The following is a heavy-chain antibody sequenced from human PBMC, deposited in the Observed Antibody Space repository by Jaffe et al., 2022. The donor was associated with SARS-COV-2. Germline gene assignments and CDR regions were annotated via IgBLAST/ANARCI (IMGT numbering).Heavy chain of an antibody. CDR2: IKQDGSEK. J-gene: IGHJ3*02. V-gene: IGHV3-7*01. Sequence: EVQLVESGGGLVQPGGSLRLSCAASGFTFSSYWMSWVRQAPGKGLEWVANIKQDGSEKYYVDSVKGRFTISRDNAKNSLYLQMNSLRAEDTAVYYCARDHGRFWSPGGAFDIWGQGTMVTVSS. CDR1: GFTFSSYW. D-gene: IGHD2-15*01. CDR3: ARDHGRFWSPGGAFDI.